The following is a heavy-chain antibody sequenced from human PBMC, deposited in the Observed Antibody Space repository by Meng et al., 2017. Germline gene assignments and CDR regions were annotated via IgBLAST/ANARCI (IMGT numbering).Heavy chain of an antibody. V-gene: IGHV7-4-1*02. Sequence: QGQLVQSGSELRKPGASVKVSFQASGYTLTSYAINWLRQAPGQGLQWTGWIDTKTGNPTYVPGFTGRLVFSLDTSVSTAYLQISGLKADDTAVYYCTRDGYSDCSRTSCFDSWGQGTLVTVSS. J-gene: IGHJ4*02. CDR3: TRDGYSDCSRTSCFDS. CDR1: GYTLTSYA. D-gene: IGHD2-2*01. CDR2: IDTKTGNP.